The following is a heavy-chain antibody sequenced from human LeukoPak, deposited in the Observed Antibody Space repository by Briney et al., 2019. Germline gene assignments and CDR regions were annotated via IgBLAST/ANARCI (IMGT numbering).Heavy chain of an antibody. J-gene: IGHJ4*02. D-gene: IGHD6-13*01. CDR3: ARIFGRAAAGTFDY. Sequence: ESGPVLVKPTETLTLTCTVSGFSLSNTRIGVSWIRQPPGKALEWLAHIFSDDEKSYSTSLKSRLTISKDTSKSQVVLTMTNMDPVDTATYYCARIFGRAAAGTFDYWGPGTRVTVSS. CDR2: IFSDDEK. CDR1: GFSLSNTRIG. V-gene: IGHV2-26*01.